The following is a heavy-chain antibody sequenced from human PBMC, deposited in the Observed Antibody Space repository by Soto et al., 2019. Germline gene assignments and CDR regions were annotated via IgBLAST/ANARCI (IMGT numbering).Heavy chain of an antibody. D-gene: IGHD3-16*01. CDR3: AKNPESYAWGLEGYCDY. J-gene: IGHJ4*02. CDR2: ISYDGSDK. CDR1: GFTFSSYG. V-gene: IGHV3-30*18. Sequence: QVQLVESGGGVVQPGRSLRVSCAASGFTFSSYGMNWVRQAPGKGLEWVAIISYDGSDKYYADSVKGRFTISRDNSKNTVYLQMNCLRGEDTAVYYCAKNPESYAWGLEGYCDYWGQGTLVTVSS.